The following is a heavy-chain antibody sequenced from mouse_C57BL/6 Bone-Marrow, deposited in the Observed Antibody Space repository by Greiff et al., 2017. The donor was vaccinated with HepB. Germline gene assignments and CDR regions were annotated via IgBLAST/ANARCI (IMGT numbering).Heavy chain of an antibody. D-gene: IGHD1-1*01. CDR3: TRITTVVATYWYFDV. CDR2: ISSGGDYI. J-gene: IGHJ1*03. CDR1: GFTFSSYA. V-gene: IGHV5-9-1*02. Sequence: EVMLVESGEGLVKPGGSLKLSCAASGFTFSSYAMSWVRQTPEKRLEWVAYISSGGDYIYYADTVKGRFTISRDNARNTLYLQMSSLKSEDTAMYYCTRITTVVATYWYFDVWGTGTTVTVSS.